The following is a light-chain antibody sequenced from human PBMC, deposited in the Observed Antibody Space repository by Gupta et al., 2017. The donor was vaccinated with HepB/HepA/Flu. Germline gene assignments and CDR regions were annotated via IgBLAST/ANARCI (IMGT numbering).Light chain of an antibody. CDR1: QSVSSN. CDR3: QQDNNWPST. Sequence: EIVMTQSPATLSVSPGERATLSCRASQSVSSNLAWYQQKPGQAPRLLIYGASTRATGIPARFSGSGSGTEFTLTISSLQPEDFAVYYCQQDNNWPSTFGQGTKVEIK. J-gene: IGKJ1*01. V-gene: IGKV3-15*01. CDR2: GAS.